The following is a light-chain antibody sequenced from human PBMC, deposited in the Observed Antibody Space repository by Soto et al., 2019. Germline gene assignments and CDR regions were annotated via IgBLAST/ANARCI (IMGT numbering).Light chain of an antibody. Sequence: QSVLTQPPSVSAAPGQTVTISCSGSTSNIGNNYVAWYQQLPGTVPKLLIYETNRRPSGIPDRFSGSKSGTSATLGITGLQTGDEADYYCGTWDPRLSAVVFGGGTKVTVL. CDR3: GTWDPRLSAVV. V-gene: IGLV1-51*02. CDR2: ETN. J-gene: IGLJ2*01. CDR1: TSNIGNNY.